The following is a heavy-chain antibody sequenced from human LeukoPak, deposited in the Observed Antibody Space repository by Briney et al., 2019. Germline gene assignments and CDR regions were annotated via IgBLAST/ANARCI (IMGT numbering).Heavy chain of an antibody. CDR1: GGYISSYY. CDR2: MYTSGST. Sequence: SETLSLTCTVSGGYISSYYWSWIRQPAGKGLEWIGRMYTSGSTNYSPSFKSRVTISLDASKNQFSLKLNSVTAADTAVYYCARFCSGGSCPPSWGQGTLVTVSS. CDR3: ARFCSGGSCPPS. D-gene: IGHD2-15*01. V-gene: IGHV4-4*07. J-gene: IGHJ4*02.